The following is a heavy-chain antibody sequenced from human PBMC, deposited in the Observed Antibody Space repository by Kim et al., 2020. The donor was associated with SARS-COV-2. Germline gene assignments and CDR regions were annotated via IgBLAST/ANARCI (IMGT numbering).Heavy chain of an antibody. Sequence: GGSLRLSCAASGFTFSPYWMHWVRQAPGKGLVWVSRVNTDDSSTTYADSVKGRFTISRDNAENTLYLQMNSLRPEDTAVYYCARTRGHDFDYWGRGTLVTVSS. D-gene: IGHD1-1*01. V-gene: IGHV3-74*01. J-gene: IGHJ4*02. CDR1: GFTFSPYW. CDR2: VNTDDSST. CDR3: ARTRGHDFDY.